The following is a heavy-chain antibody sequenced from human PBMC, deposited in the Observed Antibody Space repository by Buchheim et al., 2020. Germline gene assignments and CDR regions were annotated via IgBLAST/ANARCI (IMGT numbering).Heavy chain of an antibody. J-gene: IGHJ6*02. D-gene: IGHD6-19*01. CDR2: IYYSGST. Sequence: QLQLQESGPGLVKPSETLSLTCTVSGGSISSSSYYWGWIRQPPGKGLEWIGSIYYSGSTYYNPSLKSRVTISVDTSKNQFSLKLSSVTAADTAVYYCARPYSSGWYEDGMDVWGQGTT. CDR3: ARPYSSGWYEDGMDV. CDR1: GGSISSSSYY. V-gene: IGHV4-39*01.